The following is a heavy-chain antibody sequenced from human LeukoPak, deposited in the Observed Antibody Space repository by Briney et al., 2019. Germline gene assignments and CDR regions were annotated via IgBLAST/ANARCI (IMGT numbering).Heavy chain of an antibody. Sequence: GGSLRLSCAASGFTFSSYAMHWVRQAPGKGLEWVAVISYDGSNKYYADSVKGRFTISRDNSKNTLYLQMNSLRAEDTAVYYCARDIVGYCSSTSCYGGSDYWGQGTLVTVSS. CDR2: ISYDGSNK. CDR1: GFTFSSYA. CDR3: ARDIVGYCSSTSCYGGSDY. D-gene: IGHD2-2*01. J-gene: IGHJ4*02. V-gene: IGHV3-30-3*01.